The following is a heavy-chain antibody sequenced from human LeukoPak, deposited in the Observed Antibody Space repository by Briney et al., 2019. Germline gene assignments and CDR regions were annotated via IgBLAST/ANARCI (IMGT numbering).Heavy chain of an antibody. D-gene: IGHD2-2*01. CDR2: INSDGRRT. CDR3: ARVGVVVPAAMVGGSYYYYMDV. V-gene: IGHV3-74*01. J-gene: IGHJ6*03. Sequence: GGSLRLSSAPSGFTFSSYWLHWVREALGKGLVWVSRINSDGRRTSCAVSVKGRFTIYRDSGKNTLYLQMNRLRAEDTAVYYCARVGVVVPAAMVGGSYYYYMDVWGKGTTVTVSS. CDR1: GFTFSSYW.